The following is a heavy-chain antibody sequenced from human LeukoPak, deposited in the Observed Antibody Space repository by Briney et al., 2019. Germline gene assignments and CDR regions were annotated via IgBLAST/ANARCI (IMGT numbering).Heavy chain of an antibody. J-gene: IGHJ4*02. CDR3: ARDSGSFSFDY. V-gene: IGHV1-18*04. D-gene: IGHD3-10*01. CDR1: GYTFPIYG. CDR2: ISTYSGNT. Sequence: ASVKVSCKASGYTFPIYGISWVRQAPGQGLEWLGWISTYSGNTNFAQQVQGRVTMTTDTSTSTAYMELRSLRSDDTAVYYCARDSGSFSFDYWGQGTLVTVSS.